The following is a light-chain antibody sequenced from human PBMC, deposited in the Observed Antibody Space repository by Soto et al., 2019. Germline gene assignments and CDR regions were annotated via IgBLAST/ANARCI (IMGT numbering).Light chain of an antibody. Sequence: DIQMTQSPCSLSASVVDRVTITCQASQDISNYLNWYQQKPGKAPKLLIYAASNLETGVPSRFSGSGSGTDFTFTISSLQPEDIATYYCQQYDNLPTFGGGTKVDIK. J-gene: IGKJ4*01. V-gene: IGKV1-33*01. CDR1: QDISNY. CDR2: AAS. CDR3: QQYDNLPT.